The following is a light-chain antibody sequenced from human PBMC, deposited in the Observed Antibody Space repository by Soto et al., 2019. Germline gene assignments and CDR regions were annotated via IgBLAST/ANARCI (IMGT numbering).Light chain of an antibody. CDR1: QSVLYTSNNKNY. J-gene: IGKJ2*01. Sequence: DIVMTQSPDSLAVSLGERANLNCKSSQSVLYTSNNKNYLVWYQQKQGQPPKLLIYWASTRESGVPDRFSGSGSGTDFTLTISSLQDEDVAVYYCQQDYSTPYTFGQGTKLEIK. V-gene: IGKV4-1*01. CDR3: QQDYSTPYT. CDR2: WAS.